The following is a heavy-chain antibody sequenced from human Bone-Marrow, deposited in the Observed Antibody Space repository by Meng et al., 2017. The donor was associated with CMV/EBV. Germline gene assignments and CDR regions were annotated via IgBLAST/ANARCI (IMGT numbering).Heavy chain of an antibody. D-gene: IGHD3-22*01. Sequence: AGSLRLSCAVAGFTFSSYWMHWVRQATGKGLVWVSRINRDGSSTSYADSVKGRLTISRDNAKNSLFLQMNSLRAEDTAVYYCVRGVYSSPNYYGMDVWGQGTTVTVSS. CDR3: VRGVYSSPNYYGMDV. V-gene: IGHV3-74*01. J-gene: IGHJ6*02. CDR2: INRDGSST. CDR1: GFTFSSYW.